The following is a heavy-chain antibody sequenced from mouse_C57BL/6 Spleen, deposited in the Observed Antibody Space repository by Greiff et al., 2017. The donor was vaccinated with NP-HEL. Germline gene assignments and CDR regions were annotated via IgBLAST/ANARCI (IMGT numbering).Heavy chain of an antibody. CDR1: GYAFSSSW. J-gene: IGHJ4*01. V-gene: IGHV1-82*01. CDR2: IYPGDGDT. Sequence: VQLQQSGPELVKPGASVKISCKASGYAFSSSWMNWVKQRPGKGLEWIGRIYPGDGDTNYNGKFKGKATLTADKSSSTAYMQLSSLTSEDSAVYFCARFLYYYGSSYDYAMDYWGQGTSVTVSS. D-gene: IGHD1-1*01. CDR3: ARFLYYYGSSYDYAMDY.